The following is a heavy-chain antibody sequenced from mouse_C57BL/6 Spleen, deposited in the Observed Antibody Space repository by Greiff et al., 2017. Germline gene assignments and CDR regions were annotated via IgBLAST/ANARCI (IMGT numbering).Heavy chain of an antibody. V-gene: IGHV1-64*01. Sequence: VQLKESGAELVKPGASVKLSCKASGYTFTSYWMHWVKQRPGQGLEWIGMIHPNSGSTNYNEKFKSKATLTVDKSSSTAYMQLSSLTSEDSAVYYCARGSSYYAMDYWGQGTSVTVSS. CDR3: ARGSSYYAMDY. J-gene: IGHJ4*01. D-gene: IGHD1-1*01. CDR2: IHPNSGST. CDR1: GYTFTSYW.